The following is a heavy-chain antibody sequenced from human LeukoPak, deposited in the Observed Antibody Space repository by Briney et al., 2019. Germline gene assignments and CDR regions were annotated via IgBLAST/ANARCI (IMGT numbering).Heavy chain of an antibody. D-gene: IGHD3-3*01. CDR3: AREDDSTYYFDY. CDR1: GFTFSIYW. V-gene: IGHV3-74*01. CDR2: INSDGSST. Sequence: PGGSLRLSCAATGFTFSIYWMHWVRQAPGKGLVWVSRINSDGSSTSYADPVKGRFTISRDNAKNTLYLQMNSLRAEDTAVYYCAREDDSTYYFDYWGQGTLVTVSS. J-gene: IGHJ4*02.